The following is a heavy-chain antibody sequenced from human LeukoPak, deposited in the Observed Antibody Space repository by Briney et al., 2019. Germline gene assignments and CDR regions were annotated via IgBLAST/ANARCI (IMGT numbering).Heavy chain of an antibody. Sequence: GGSLRLSCAASGFTVSSNYMSWVRQAPGKGLEWVSAIYSGGSTYYADSVKGRFTISRDNSKNTLYLQMNSLRAEDTAVYYCARAYCSSTSCYYWYFDLWGRGTLVTVSS. CDR2: IYSGGST. CDR1: GFTVSSNY. J-gene: IGHJ2*01. D-gene: IGHD2-2*01. V-gene: IGHV3-53*01. CDR3: ARAYCSSTSCYYWYFDL.